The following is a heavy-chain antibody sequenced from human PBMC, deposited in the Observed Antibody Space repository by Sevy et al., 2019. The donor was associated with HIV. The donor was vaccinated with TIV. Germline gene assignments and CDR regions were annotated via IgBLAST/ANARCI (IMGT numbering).Heavy chain of an antibody. CDR1: GFTFNSYW. CDR3: VKEERTVVTTH. V-gene: IGHV3-7*03. Sequence: GGSLRLSCSTSGFTFNSYWLTWVRQAPGKGLEWVANINQDGSEKNYVDSVKGRFTISRDNSKSTLFLQMSDLRGDDTATYYCVKEERTVVTTHWGQGALVTVSS. D-gene: IGHD3-22*01. J-gene: IGHJ4*02. CDR2: INQDGSEK.